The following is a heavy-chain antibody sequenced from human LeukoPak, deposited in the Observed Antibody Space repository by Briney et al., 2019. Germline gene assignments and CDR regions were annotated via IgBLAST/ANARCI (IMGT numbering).Heavy chain of an antibody. Sequence: GGSLRLSCAASGFTFSSYAMHWVRQAPGKGLDWAAVISSAGNTQYYADSVKGRFTISRDNSNNTLYLQMNSLRADDTAIYYCARGRIVGSTDDAFDIWGQGTMVTLSS. J-gene: IGHJ3*02. V-gene: IGHV3-30-3*01. CDR2: ISSAGNTQ. D-gene: IGHD1-26*01. CDR3: ARGRIVGSTDDAFDI. CDR1: GFTFSSYA.